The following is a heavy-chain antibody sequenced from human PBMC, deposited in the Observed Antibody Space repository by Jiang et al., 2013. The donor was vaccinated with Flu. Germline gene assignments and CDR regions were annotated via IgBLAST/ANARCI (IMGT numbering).Heavy chain of an antibody. CDR2: IWYDGSNK. CDR3: ARSCSGGSCYYFDY. V-gene: IGHV3-33*01. D-gene: IGHD2-15*01. Sequence: AVIWYDGSNKYYADSVKGRFTISRDNSKNTLYLQMNSLRAEDTAVYYCARSCSGGSCYYFDYWGQGTLVTVSS. J-gene: IGHJ4*02.